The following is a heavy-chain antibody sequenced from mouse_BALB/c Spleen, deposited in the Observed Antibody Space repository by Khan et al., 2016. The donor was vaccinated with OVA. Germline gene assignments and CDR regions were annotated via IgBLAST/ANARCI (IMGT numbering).Heavy chain of an antibody. CDR1: GYTFTDYS. V-gene: IGHV9-2-1*01. CDR2: INTETGAP. Sequence: QVQLKQSGPELKKPGETVKISCKASGYTFTDYSMHWVKQAPGKGLKWMGWINTETGAPTYADDFKGRFACSLETSASTAYLQINNHKNDDTATYCCARRYAMDYWGQGTSVTVSS. CDR3: ARRYAMDY. J-gene: IGHJ4*01.